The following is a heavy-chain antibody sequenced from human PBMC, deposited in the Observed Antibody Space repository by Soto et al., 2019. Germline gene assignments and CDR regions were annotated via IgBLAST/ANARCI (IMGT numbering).Heavy chain of an antibody. CDR2: IHDSGST. CDR3: ARLQTSDILHKSDY. Sequence: QVQLQESGPGLVKPLGTLSLTCAVSGGSIGSSNWWSWVRQSPGKGLEWIGEIHDSGSTNYSPSLKSRVTISLDKSKNQFSLNLSSVTAADTAVYSCARLQTSDILHKSDYWGQGSLVTVSS. CDR1: GGSIGSSNW. D-gene: IGHD3-9*01. J-gene: IGHJ4*02. V-gene: IGHV4-4*02.